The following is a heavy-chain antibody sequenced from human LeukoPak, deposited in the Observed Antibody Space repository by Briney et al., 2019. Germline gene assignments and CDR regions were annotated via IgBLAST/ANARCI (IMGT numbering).Heavy chain of an antibody. Sequence: MSSETLSLTCTVSGGSISSSSYYWGWIRQPPGKGLEWIGSIYYSGSTYYNPSLKSRVTISVDTSKNQFSLELSSVTAADTAVYYCARSPFHCTNGVCSNWFDPWGQGTLVTVSS. CDR1: GGSISSSSYY. D-gene: IGHD2-8*01. CDR2: IYYSGST. J-gene: IGHJ5*02. V-gene: IGHV4-39*01. CDR3: ARSPFHCTNGVCSNWFDP.